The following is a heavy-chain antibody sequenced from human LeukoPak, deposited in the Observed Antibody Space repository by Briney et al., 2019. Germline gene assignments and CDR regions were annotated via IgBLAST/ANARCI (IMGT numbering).Heavy chain of an antibody. CDR3: ARGSYGMDV. J-gene: IGHJ6*02. CDR2: IYSRGGT. Sequence: GGSLRLSCAVSGFSVSNNYMNWVRQAPGKGLEWVSLIYSRGGTYYADSVKGRLTISRDNSKNTLHLQMNGLRAEDTAVYYCARGSYGMDVWGQGTTVTVSS. CDR1: GFSVSNNY. V-gene: IGHV3-53*01.